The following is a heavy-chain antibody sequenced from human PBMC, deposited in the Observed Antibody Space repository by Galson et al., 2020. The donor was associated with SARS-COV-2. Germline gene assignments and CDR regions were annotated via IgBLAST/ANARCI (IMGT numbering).Heavy chain of an antibody. J-gene: IGHJ4*02. V-gene: IGHV3-23*01. CDR1: GFSFSNYA. D-gene: IGHD3-10*02. CDR2: ISGSGGGT. Sequence: GGSLRLSCVASGFSFSNYAMGWVRQAPGKGLEWVSAISGSGGGTFYADSVKGRFTISRDISKNILFLQMSRLRADDTAVYYCAKDRGDYAYYVTYCFDSWGRGTLVTVAS. CDR3: AKDRGDYAYYVTYCFDS.